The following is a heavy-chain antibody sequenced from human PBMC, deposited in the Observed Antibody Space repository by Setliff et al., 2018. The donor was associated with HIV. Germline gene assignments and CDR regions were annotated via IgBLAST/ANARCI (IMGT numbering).Heavy chain of an antibody. Sequence: SETLSLTCAVSGGSISSDNWWTWVRQAPGKGLEWIGEIYHSEYTNYNPSLKSRVSMSVDTSKDQFSLRLYSVTAADTAVYFCARWGDGFNSYDSWGQGTLVTVSS. CDR1: GGSISSDNW. CDR3: ARWGDGFNSYDS. J-gene: IGHJ4*02. D-gene: IGHD3-10*01. V-gene: IGHV4-4*02. CDR2: IYHSEYT.